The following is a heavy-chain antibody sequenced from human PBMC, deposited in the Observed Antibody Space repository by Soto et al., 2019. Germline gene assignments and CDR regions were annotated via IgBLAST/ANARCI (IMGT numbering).Heavy chain of an antibody. V-gene: IGHV1-46*01. J-gene: IGHJ6*02. D-gene: IGHD1-26*01. CDR1: GYTFTSYY. CDR2: INPSGGST. Sequence: ASVKVSCKASGYTFTSYYMHWVRQAPGQGLEWMGIINPSGGSTSYAQKFQGRVTMTRDTSTSAVYMELSSLRSEDTAVYYCARVSGSYFLYYYGMDVWGQGTTVTVSS. CDR3: ARVSGSYFLYYYGMDV.